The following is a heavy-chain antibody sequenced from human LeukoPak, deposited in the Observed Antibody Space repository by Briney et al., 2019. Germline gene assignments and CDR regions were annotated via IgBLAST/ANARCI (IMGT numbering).Heavy chain of an antibody. D-gene: IGHD1-1*01. CDR2: IKQDGSEK. V-gene: IGHV3-7*03. J-gene: IGHJ4*02. CDR1: GFTFSSYW. Sequence: PGGSLRLSCAASGFTFSSYWMSWVRQAPGKGLEWVANIKQDGSEKYYVDSVKGRFTISRDNAKNSLYLQMNSLRAEDTAVYYCARDTRFWNDVNDYWGQGTLVTVSS. CDR3: ARDTRFWNDVNDY.